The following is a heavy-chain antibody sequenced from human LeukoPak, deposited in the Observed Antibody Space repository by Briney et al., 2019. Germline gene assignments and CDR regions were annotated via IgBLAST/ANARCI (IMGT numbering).Heavy chain of an antibody. CDR2: IYHSGST. V-gene: IGHV4-30-2*01. J-gene: IGHJ6*02. CDR3: ARGGTYYYGSGSRRTDLQGGYGMDV. CDR1: GGSISSGGYS. D-gene: IGHD3-10*01. Sequence: PSETLSLTCAVSGGSISSGGYSWSWIRQPPGKGLEWIGYIYHSGSTYYNPSLKSRVTISVDRSKNQFSLKLSSVTAADTAVYYCARGGTYYYGSGSRRTDLQGGYGMDVWGQGTTVTVSS.